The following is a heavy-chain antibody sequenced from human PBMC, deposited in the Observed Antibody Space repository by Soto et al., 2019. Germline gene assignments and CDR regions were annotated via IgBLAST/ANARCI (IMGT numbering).Heavy chain of an antibody. J-gene: IGHJ1*01. CDR3: AKDSRTHAEYFQH. V-gene: IGHV3-30*18. Sequence: XVSLRLSCAASGFTFSSYGMHWVRQAPGKGLEWVAVISYDGSNKYYADSVKGRFTISRDNSKNTLYLQMNSLRAEDTAVYYCAKDSRTHAEYFQHWGQGTLVTVSS. CDR2: ISYDGSNK. CDR1: GFTFSSYG.